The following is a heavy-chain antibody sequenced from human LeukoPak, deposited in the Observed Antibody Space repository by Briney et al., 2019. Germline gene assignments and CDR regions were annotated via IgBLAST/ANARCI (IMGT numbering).Heavy chain of an antibody. D-gene: IGHD5-12*01. J-gene: IGHJ4*02. Sequence: SETLSLTCTVSGGSVSSGSYYWSWIRQPPGKGLEWIGYIYYSGCTNYNPSLKSRVTISVDTSKNQFSLKLSSVTAADTAVYYCARDAGYSGYDAGIDYWGQGTLVTVSS. CDR1: GGSVSSGSYY. CDR2: IYYSGCT. CDR3: ARDAGYSGYDAGIDY. V-gene: IGHV4-61*01.